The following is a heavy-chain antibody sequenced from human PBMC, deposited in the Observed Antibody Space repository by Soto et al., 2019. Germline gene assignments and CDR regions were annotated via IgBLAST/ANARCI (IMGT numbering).Heavy chain of an antibody. J-gene: IGHJ6*02. V-gene: IGHV3-48*01. CDR1: GFTFSSYG. CDR3: ARDVYSGTWTTEEDV. Sequence: GGSLRLSCAASGFTFSSYGMHWVRQAPGKGLEWVAVISGGSSNKYYADSVKGRFTISRDNAKNLLYLQMNSLRAEDTAVYFCARDVYSGTWTTEEDVWGQGTTVTVSS. CDR2: ISGGSSNK. D-gene: IGHD5-12*01.